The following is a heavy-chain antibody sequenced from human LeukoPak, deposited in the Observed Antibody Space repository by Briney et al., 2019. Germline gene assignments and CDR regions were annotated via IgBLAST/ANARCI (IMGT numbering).Heavy chain of an antibody. D-gene: IGHD5-24*01. Sequence: SETLSLTCTVSGGSISSYYWSWIRQPPGKGLEWIGYIYYSGSTNYNPSLKSRVTISVDTSKNQFSLKMSSVTAADTAVSYCASGRDGYNLSWGQGILVTVSS. J-gene: IGHJ5*02. CDR1: GGSISSYY. V-gene: IGHV4-59*01. CDR2: IYYSGST. CDR3: ASGRDGYNLS.